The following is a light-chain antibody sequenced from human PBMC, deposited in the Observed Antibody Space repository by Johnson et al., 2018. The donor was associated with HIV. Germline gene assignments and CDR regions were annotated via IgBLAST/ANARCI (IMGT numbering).Light chain of an antibody. V-gene: IGLV1-51*01. Sequence: HSVLTQPPSVSAAPGQKVTISCSGSSSNIGNNYVSWYQHLPGTAPKLLIYDNNKRPSGIPDRFSGSKSGTSATLGITGLQTGDEADYYCGTWDSGLSAGHVFGTGTKVTVL. CDR2: DNN. CDR3: GTWDSGLSAGHV. J-gene: IGLJ1*01. CDR1: SSNIGNNY.